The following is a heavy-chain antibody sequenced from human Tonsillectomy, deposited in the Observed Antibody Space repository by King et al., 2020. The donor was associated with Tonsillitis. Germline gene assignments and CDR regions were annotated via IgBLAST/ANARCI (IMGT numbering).Heavy chain of an antibody. CDR1: GFTFSSCA. CDR3: AKGWVEMDA. V-gene: IGHV3-23*04. Sequence: VQLVESGGGLVQPGGSLRLSCAASGFTFSSCAMTWVRQAPGMRLEGVSAISGSACGTYYADSVKGRFTISRDNSKNTLYLQMNSLRAEDTAVYYCAKGWVEMDAWGQGTLVTVSS. J-gene: IGHJ4*02. D-gene: IGHD5-24*01. CDR2: ISGSACGT.